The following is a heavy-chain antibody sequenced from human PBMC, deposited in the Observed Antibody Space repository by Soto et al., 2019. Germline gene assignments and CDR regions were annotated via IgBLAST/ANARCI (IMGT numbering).Heavy chain of an antibody. D-gene: IGHD6-19*01. CDR2: ISDDGSNK. V-gene: IGHV3-30*09. J-gene: IGHJ4*02. CDR1: GFTFSSFA. CDR3: ARVEQWLYIAKY. Sequence: GGSLRLSCAASGFTFSSFAMHWVRQAPGKGLEWVALISDDGSNKYYADSVKGRFAISRDNSKNTLYLQINSLRGEDTAVYSCARVEQWLYIAKYWGQGTLVTVSS.